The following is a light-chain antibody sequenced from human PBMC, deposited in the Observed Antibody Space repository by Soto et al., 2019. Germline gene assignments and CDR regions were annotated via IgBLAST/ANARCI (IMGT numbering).Light chain of an antibody. CDR2: AVS. Sequence: QSVLTQPASVSGSPGQSITISCTGTSSDVGGYNYVSWYQQHPGKAPKLMIYAVSNRPSGVSNRFSGSKPGNTATLTISGLQAEDEADYYCCSYTVSGTYVFGTGTKATVL. V-gene: IGLV2-14*01. CDR3: CSYTVSGTYV. CDR1: SSDVGGYNY. J-gene: IGLJ1*01.